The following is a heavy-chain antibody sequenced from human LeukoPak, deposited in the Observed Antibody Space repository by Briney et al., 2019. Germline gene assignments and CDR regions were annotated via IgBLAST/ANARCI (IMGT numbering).Heavy chain of an antibody. CDR1: GGSFSGYY. CDR3: ARDPSFDYVWGSYRQRAFDI. CDR2: INHSGST. D-gene: IGHD3-16*02. Sequence: LETLSLTCAVYGGSFSGYYWSWIRQPPGKGLEWIGEINHSGSTNYNPSLKSRVTISVDTSKNQFSLKLSSVTAADTAVYYCARDPSFDYVWGSYRQRAFDIWGQGTMVTVSS. J-gene: IGHJ3*02. V-gene: IGHV4-34*01.